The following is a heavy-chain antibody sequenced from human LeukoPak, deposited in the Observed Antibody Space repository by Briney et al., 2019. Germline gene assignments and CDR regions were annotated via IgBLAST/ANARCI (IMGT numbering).Heavy chain of an antibody. CDR1: GFTFSSYG. D-gene: IGHD3-10*01. CDR2: ISYDGSNK. Sequence: GRSLRLSCAASGFTFSSYGVHWVRQAPGKGLEWVAVISYDGSNKYYADSVKGRFTISRDNSKNTLYLQMNSLRAEVTAVYYCAKATRGNEYFQHWGQGTLVTVSS. J-gene: IGHJ1*01. CDR3: AKATRGNEYFQH. V-gene: IGHV3-30*18.